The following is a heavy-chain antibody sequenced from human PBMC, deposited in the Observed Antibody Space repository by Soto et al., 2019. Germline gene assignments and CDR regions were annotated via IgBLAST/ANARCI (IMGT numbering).Heavy chain of an antibody. Sequence: ASVKVSCKASGYTFTGYYMHWVRQAPGQGLEWMGWINPNSGGTNYAQKCQGRVTMTRDTSISTAYMELSRLRSDDTAVYYCARDREYQLLPSRRRTRDWFDPWGQGTLVTVSS. CDR1: GYTFTGYY. CDR3: ARDREYQLLPSRRRTRDWFDP. CDR2: INPNSGGT. D-gene: IGHD2-2*01. V-gene: IGHV1-2*02. J-gene: IGHJ5*02.